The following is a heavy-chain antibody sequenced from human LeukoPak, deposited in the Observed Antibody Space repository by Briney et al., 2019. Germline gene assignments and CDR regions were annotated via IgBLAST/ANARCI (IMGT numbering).Heavy chain of an antibody. D-gene: IGHD3-10*01. J-gene: IGHJ6*03. Sequence: GGSLRLSCAASGLTFSSNSMNWVRQAPGKGLEGVSHISSRSDTIYYADSVKGRFTISRDNAKDSLYLQMNSLRAEDTAAYYCARGVGYMVRGHYYMDVWGKGTSVTVSS. CDR2: ISSRSDTI. CDR3: ARGVGYMVRGHYYMDV. V-gene: IGHV3-48*04. CDR1: GLTFSSNS.